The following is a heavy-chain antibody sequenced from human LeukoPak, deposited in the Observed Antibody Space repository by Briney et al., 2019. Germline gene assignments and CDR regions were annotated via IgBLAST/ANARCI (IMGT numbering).Heavy chain of an antibody. CDR1: GGSFSGYY. CDR2: INHSGST. D-gene: IGHD3-16*01. J-gene: IGHJ4*02. V-gene: IGHV4-34*01. Sequence: SETLSLTCAVYGGSFSGYYWSWIRQPPGKGLEWIGEINHSGSTNYNPSLKSRVTISVDTSKTQFSLKLSSVTAADTAVYSCARGSVLWLRSMRNPYFDYWGQGTLVTVSS. CDR3: ARGSVLWLRSMRNPYFDY.